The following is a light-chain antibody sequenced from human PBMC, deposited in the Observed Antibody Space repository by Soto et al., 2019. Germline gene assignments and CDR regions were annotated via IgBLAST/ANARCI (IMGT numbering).Light chain of an antibody. Sequence: EIVMTQSPGTLSVSPGERATLSCRASQSVGRDLAWYQQKPGQAPRLLIYGASRRATGVPARFSGSGSGTEYSLTISSLQSEDFGVYFCQQYDQWWTFGQGTKVDIK. CDR1: QSVGRD. V-gene: IGKV3-15*01. CDR2: GAS. J-gene: IGKJ1*01. CDR3: QQYDQWWT.